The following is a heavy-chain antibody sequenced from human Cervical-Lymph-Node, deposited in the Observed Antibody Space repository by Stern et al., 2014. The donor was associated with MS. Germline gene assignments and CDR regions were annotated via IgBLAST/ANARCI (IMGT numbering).Heavy chain of an antibody. D-gene: IGHD1-1*01. V-gene: IGHV5-51*01. Sequence: EVQLVQYGAEVKKTGESVKISCEGSGYTFTSHWIGWVRQVTGKGLEWMGMIYPGDSDTRYSPSFQGRVTISADRSISTAYLQWRTLRASDTAMYYCARRGTTGTIDGFDIWGQGSMVTVSS. CDR1: GYTFTSHW. CDR2: IYPGDSDT. J-gene: IGHJ3*02. CDR3: ARRGTTGTIDGFDI.